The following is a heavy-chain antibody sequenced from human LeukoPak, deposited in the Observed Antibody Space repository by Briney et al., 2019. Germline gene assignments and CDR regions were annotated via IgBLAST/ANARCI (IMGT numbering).Heavy chain of an antibody. V-gene: IGHV3-23*01. CDR3: AKEGFDS. J-gene: IGHJ4*02. CDR1: GFTFSSCA. CDR2: IIDSGNSI. Sequence: GGSLRLSCAASGFTFSSCAMSWVRQAPGKGLEWVSTIIDSGNSIYYADSVEGRFTISRDNSKDTLYLQMDSLRAGDTAVYYCAKEGFDSWGQGTLVTVSS.